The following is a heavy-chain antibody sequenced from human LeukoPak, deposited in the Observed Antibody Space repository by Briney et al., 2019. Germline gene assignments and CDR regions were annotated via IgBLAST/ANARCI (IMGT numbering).Heavy chain of an antibody. J-gene: IGHJ3*02. CDR1: GGSISSYY. V-gene: IGHV4-59*01. Sequence: SETLSLTCTVAGGSISSYYWSWIRLPPGKGLEWIGYLSKSGNTNYSPSLKSRVTIFGDTSKNQFFLKLSSVTAADTAVYYCARARYVNSFYAFDIWGQGTLVTVSS. CDR3: ARARYVNSFYAFDI. CDR2: LSKSGNT. D-gene: IGHD3-9*01.